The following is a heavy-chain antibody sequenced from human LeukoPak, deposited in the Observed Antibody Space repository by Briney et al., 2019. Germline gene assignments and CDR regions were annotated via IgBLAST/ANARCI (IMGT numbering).Heavy chain of an antibody. D-gene: IGHD5-12*01. CDR2: IIPIFGTA. J-gene: IGHJ4*02. CDR1: GGTFSSYA. Sequence: SVKVSCKASGGTFSSYAISWVRQAPGQGLEWMGGIIPIFGTANYAQKFQGRVTITADESTSTAYMELSSLRSENTAVYYCQGRGYSGYDFTIPIDYWGQGTLVTVSS. CDR3: QGRGYSGYDFTIPIDY. V-gene: IGHV1-69*13.